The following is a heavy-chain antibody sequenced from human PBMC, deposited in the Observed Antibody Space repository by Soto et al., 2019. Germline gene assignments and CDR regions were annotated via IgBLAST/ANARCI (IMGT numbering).Heavy chain of an antibody. CDR1: GYIFASYA. J-gene: IGHJ4*01. V-gene: IGHV1-3*01. Sequence: QVQLVQSGAEVKKPGASVKVSCKASGYIFASYAMPWVRQAPGQRLEWMGWINAGTGNTKYSQKFQGRVTITRDTSASKADMELISLSAEATYVYYWVDSCSSSSTEDDWGQGTLVTVSS. D-gene: IGHD3-22*01. CDR3: VDSCSSSSTEDD. CDR2: INAGTGNT.